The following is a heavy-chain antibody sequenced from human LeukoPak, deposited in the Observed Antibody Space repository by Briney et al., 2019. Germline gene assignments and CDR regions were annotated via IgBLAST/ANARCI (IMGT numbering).Heavy chain of an antibody. CDR2: IYYSGST. J-gene: IGHJ4*02. CDR3: AREHATTGYFDY. CDR1: GGSISSGGYH. Sequence: SETLSLTCTVSGGSISSGGYHWSWLRQHPGKGLEWIGYIYYSGSTYYNPSLKSRVTISVDTPKNQFSLKLSSVTAADTAVYYCAREHATTGYFDYWGQGTLVTVSS. V-gene: IGHV4-31*03. D-gene: IGHD4-17*01.